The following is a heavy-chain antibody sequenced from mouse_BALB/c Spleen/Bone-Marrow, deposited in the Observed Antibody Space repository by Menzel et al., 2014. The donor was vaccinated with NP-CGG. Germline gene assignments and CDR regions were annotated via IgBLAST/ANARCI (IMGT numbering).Heavy chain of an antibody. V-gene: IGHV4-1*02. CDR3: APNWDRGFAY. J-gene: IGHJ3*01. D-gene: IGHD4-1*01. CDR2: INPDSSTI. CDR1: GFDFSRYW. Sequence: EVKLMESGGGLVQPGGSLKLSCAASGFDFSRYWMSWVRRAPGKGLEWIGEINPDSSTINYTPSLKDKFIISRDNAKNTLYLQMSKVRSKDTALYYCAPNWDRGFAYWGQGTLVTVSA.